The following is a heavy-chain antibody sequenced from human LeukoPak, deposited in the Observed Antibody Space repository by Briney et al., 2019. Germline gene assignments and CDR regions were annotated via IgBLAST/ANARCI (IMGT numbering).Heavy chain of an antibody. V-gene: IGHV3-23*01. Sequence: GGSLRLSCVGSGFTFRSHAMSWVRQAPEKGLEFVSGIYENGGTTYYADSVKGRFSISRDNSKNTLYLQMNSLRAEDTAVYYCAKGMALIAVAGEFDYWGQGTLVTVSS. CDR1: GFTFRSHA. CDR2: IYENGGTT. CDR3: AKGMALIAVAGEFDY. J-gene: IGHJ4*02. D-gene: IGHD6-19*01.